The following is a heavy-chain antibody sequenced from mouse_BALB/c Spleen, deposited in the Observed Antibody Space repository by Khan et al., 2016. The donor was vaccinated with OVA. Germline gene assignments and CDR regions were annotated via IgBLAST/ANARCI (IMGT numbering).Heavy chain of an antibody. V-gene: IGHV2-9*02. J-gene: IGHJ3*01. D-gene: IGHD1-1*01. CDR2: MWAGGST. CDR1: GFSLTSYG. CDR3: ARPYYGSAWFAY. Sequence: QVQLKESGPGLVAPSQSLSIICTVSGFSLTSYGVHWVRQPPGKGLEWLGVMWAGGSTNYNSALMSRLSISIDNSKSHVFLKMNSLQTDDTAMYYCARPYYGSAWFAYWGQGTLVTVSA.